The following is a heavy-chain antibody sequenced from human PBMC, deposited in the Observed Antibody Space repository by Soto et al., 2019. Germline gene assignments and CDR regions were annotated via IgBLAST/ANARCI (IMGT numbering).Heavy chain of an antibody. D-gene: IGHD1-26*01. CDR2: ISGSGGTT. CDR3: AKDRQRVGTTLNWLDY. V-gene: IGHV3-23*01. Sequence: EVQLLESGGGLVQPGGSLRLSCAASGFTFSGYAMNWVRQAPGKGLEWVSGISGSGGTTYYADSVKGRFTMSRDNSENALYLQMNSLRAEDTAIYSGAKDRQRVGTTLNWLDYWGQGTLVTVSS. CDR1: GFTFSGYA. J-gene: IGHJ5*01.